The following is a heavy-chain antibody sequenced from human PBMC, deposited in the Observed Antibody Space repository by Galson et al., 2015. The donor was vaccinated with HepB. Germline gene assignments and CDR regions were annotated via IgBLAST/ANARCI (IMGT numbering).Heavy chain of an antibody. CDR3: TTPGPSLLVGYYMDV. CDR1: GFTFSNAW. CDR2: IKSKTDGGTT. Sequence: SLRLSCAASGFTFSNAWMSWVRQAPGKGLEWVGRIKSKTDGGTTDYAAPVKGRFTISRDDSKNTLYLQMNSLKTEDTAVYYCTTPGPSLLVGYYMDVWGKGTTVTVSS. D-gene: IGHD2-15*01. V-gene: IGHV3-15*01. J-gene: IGHJ6*03.